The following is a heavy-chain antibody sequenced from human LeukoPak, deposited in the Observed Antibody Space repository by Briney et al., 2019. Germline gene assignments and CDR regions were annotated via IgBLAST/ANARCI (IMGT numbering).Heavy chain of an antibody. D-gene: IGHD2-2*01. CDR3: ARVGCSSTSCYNWFDP. CDR1: GGSFSGYY. Sequence: SETLSLTCAVYGGSFSGYYWSWIRQPPGKGLEWIGEINHSGSTNYNPSLKSRVTISVDTSKNQFSLKLSSVTAADTAVYYCARVGCSSTSCYNWFDPWGLGTLVTVSS. V-gene: IGHV4-34*01. J-gene: IGHJ5*02. CDR2: INHSGST.